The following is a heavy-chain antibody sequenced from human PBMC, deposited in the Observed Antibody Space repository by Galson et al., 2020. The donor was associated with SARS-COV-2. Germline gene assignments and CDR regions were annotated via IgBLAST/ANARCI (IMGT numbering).Heavy chain of an antibody. CDR1: GFTFSSYW. CDR3: ARDEGAGTFDGYY. V-gene: IGHV3-7*01. CDR2: IKQDGSEK. D-gene: IGHD3-9*01. J-gene: IGHJ4*02. Sequence: SCAASGFTFSSYWMSWVRQAPGKGLEWVANIKQDGSEKYYVDSVKGRFTISRDNAKNSLYLQMNSLRAEDTAVYYCARDEGAGTFDGYYWGQGTLVTVSS.